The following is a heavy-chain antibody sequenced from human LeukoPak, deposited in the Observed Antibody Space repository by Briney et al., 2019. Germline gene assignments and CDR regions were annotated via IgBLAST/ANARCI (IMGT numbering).Heavy chain of an antibody. CDR1: GFTFRSYS. CDR2: LSSSSTYL. CDR3: AREALNRFWGMVV. J-gene: IGHJ6*02. Sequence: PRRSPRLSCAASGFTFRSYSMNWVRQAPGKGLEWVSSLSSSSTYLYYADSVKGRFTMSRDNAKNALSLQMNSLRLEATAAAYCAREALNRFWGMVVWGQGKTVTVSS. D-gene: IGHD1/OR15-1a*01. V-gene: IGHV3-21*01.